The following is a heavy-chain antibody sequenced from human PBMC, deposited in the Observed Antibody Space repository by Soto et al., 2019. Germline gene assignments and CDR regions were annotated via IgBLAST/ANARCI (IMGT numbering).Heavy chain of an antibody. D-gene: IGHD2-21*01. J-gene: IGHJ6*02. CDR1: GYPFTKYG. CDR2: ISGHSGGT. CDR3: AKDGGHGARMHICGMDV. Sequence: QLQLVQSGVELKKPGASVRVSCKASGYPFTKYGINWVRQAPGQGLEWMGWISGHSGGTKYGPKCRDRITMVTDTSSKTAYMELRSLRSDDTAVYYCAKDGGHGARMHICGMDVWGQGTTVTVSS. V-gene: IGHV1-18*01.